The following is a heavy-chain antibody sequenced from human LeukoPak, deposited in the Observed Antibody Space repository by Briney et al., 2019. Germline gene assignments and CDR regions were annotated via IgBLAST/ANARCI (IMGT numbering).Heavy chain of an antibody. V-gene: IGHV3-74*01. Sequence: GRSLRPSCAAAGFIFSNYWIHWVRQAAGKGMVWVSQIHSDGSITGYADSVKDRFTISRDNAKNTVYLQMNSLRAEGTAVFYCARGGVVAATDYWGEGTLVTVSS. CDR3: ARGGVVAATDY. CDR1: GFIFSNYW. D-gene: IGHD5-12*01. CDR2: IHSDGSIT. J-gene: IGHJ4*02.